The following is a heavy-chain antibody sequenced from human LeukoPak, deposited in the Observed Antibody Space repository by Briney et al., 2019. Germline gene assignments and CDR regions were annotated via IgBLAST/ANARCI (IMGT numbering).Heavy chain of an antibody. CDR1: GGTFSSYA. CDR3: ARGGGRYCSSTSCFGY. CDR2: ISAYNGNT. Sequence: ASVKVSCKASGGTFSSYAISWVRQAPGQGLEWMGWISAYNGNTNYAQKLQGRVTMTTDTSTSTAYMELRSLRSDDTAVYYCARGGGRYCSSTSCFGYWGQGTLVTVSS. V-gene: IGHV1-18*01. J-gene: IGHJ4*02. D-gene: IGHD2-2*01.